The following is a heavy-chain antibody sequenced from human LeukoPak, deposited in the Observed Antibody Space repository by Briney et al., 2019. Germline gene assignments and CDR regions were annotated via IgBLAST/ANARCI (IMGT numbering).Heavy chain of an antibody. CDR3: ARNPSSSLEF. Sequence: GGSLRLSCAGEGFTLSTHGMSWVHQAPGKGLVWVSRINTDESSTIYADSVKGRFTISRDNAKNTLYLQMNSLRAEDTAVYYCARNPSSSLEFWGQGTLVTVSS. D-gene: IGHD1-1*01. CDR2: INTDESST. CDR1: GFTLSTHG. J-gene: IGHJ4*02. V-gene: IGHV3-74*01.